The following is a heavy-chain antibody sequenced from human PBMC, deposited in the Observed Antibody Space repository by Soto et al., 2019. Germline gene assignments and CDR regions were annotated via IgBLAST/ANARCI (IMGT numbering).Heavy chain of an antibody. CDR2: IDWDDDK. J-gene: IGHJ4*02. CDR3: GRRMGYCTNGVGQWDFDY. Sequence: GSGPTLVNPTQTLTLTCTFSGFSLSTSGMRVSWIRQPPGKALEWLARIDWDDDKFYSTSLKTRLTISKDTSKNQVVLTMTNMDPVDTAAYYWGRRMGYCTNGVGQWDFDYWGQGTLVTVSS. V-gene: IGHV2-70*04. CDR1: GFSLSTSGMR. D-gene: IGHD2-8*01.